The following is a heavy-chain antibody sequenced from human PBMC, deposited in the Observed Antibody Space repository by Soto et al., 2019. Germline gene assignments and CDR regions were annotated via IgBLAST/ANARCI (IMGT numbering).Heavy chain of an antibody. CDR2: IIPVFGTT. D-gene: IGHD1-7*01. CDR1: GDTLSGYA. V-gene: IGHV1-69*14. J-gene: IGHJ4*02. Sequence: QVVQSGAEVKKPGSSLKVSCKVSGDTLSGYAISWVRQAPGQGLEWMGGIIPVFGTTSYAQKFQGRVTLTADRSTSTAYMELSSLTSEDTALFYYVISRINWNYGLYWGRGTLVTVSS. CDR3: VISRINWNYGLY.